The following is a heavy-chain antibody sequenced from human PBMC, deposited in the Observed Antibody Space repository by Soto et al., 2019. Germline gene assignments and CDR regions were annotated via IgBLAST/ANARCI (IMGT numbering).Heavy chain of an antibody. Sequence: QVRLQQWGTGLLKSSETLSLTCAVYGGSFSGYYWSWLRQPLGKGLEWIGEINHSGSPNYNPSLKSRVTISVDTSKNQFSLKMTSVTAADTAVYYCATANWSHHYFDPWGQGTLVTVSS. V-gene: IGHV4-34*01. CDR1: GGSFSGYY. D-gene: IGHD1-1*01. J-gene: IGHJ5*02. CDR3: ATANWSHHYFDP. CDR2: INHSGSP.